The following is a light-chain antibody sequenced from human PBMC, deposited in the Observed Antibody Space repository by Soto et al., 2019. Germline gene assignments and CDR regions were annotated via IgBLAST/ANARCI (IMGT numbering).Light chain of an antibody. CDR2: AAS. V-gene: IGKV1-39*01. CDR3: QQSYTTPRT. J-gene: IGKJ1*01. Sequence: DIQMTQSPSSLSASVGDRVSVTCRASQSISTFLNWYQQRPGEAPKLLIYAASSLQSGVPSRFSGSGSVADFTLTIGSLQPEDVATYYCQQSYTTPRTFGQGTQVEVK. CDR1: QSISTF.